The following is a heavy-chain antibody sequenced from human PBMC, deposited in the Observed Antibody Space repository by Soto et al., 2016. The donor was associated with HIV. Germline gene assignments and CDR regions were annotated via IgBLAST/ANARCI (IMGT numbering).Heavy chain of an antibody. CDR3: ARDRDPYCDGGECYSHWFDP. Sequence: QVHLQESGPGQVEPSQTLSLTCTVSGASIKSGKYSWNWVRQYPEKGLQWIGYMSSDGKTKYNPSLQSRIVISVDTTKNQFSLDIKNVTAADTSVYFCARDRDPYCDGGECYSHWFDPWGQGAPVIVSS. J-gene: IGHJ5*02. D-gene: IGHD2-21*01. CDR2: MSSDGKT. CDR1: GASIKSGKYS. V-gene: IGHV4-31*03.